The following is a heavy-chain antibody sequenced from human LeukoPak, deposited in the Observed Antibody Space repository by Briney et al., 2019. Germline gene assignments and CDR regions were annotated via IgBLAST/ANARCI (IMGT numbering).Heavy chain of an antibody. CDR3: ARDNPTDYGGNAFDY. CDR1: GSTFSSYA. J-gene: IGHJ4*02. V-gene: IGHV3-30*04. CDR2: ISYDGSNK. Sequence: GGSLRLSCAASGSTFSSYAMHWVRQAPGKGLEWVAVISYDGSNKYYADSVKGRFTISRDNSKNTLYLQMNSLRAEDTAVYYCARDNPTDYGGNAFDYWGQGTLVTVSS. D-gene: IGHD4-23*01.